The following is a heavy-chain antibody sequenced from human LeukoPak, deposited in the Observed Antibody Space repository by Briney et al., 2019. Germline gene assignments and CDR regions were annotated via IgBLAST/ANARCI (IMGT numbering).Heavy chain of an antibody. V-gene: IGHV1-69*13. CDR3: TRDLGYGNGGNY. J-gene: IGHJ4*02. Sequence: GASVKVSFKASGGSSITNAISWVRQAPGQGVEWMGALIPVFDTGTYSQKFQERLTITADQSTSTVYMELTSLTSEDTAVYYCTRDLGYGNGGNYWGQGTLVTVSS. CDR2: LIPVFDTG. CDR1: GGSSITNA. D-gene: IGHD5-18*01.